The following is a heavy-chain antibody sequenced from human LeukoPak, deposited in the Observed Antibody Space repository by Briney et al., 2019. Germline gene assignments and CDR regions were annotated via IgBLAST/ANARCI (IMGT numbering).Heavy chain of an antibody. CDR1: GFTFSSYA. D-gene: IGHD7-27*01. J-gene: IGHJ4*02. CDR2: ITSNGDTT. Sequence: GGSLRLSCSASGFTFSSYAMHWVRQAPGKGLEYVSSITSNGDTTNYTDSVKGRFTISRDNSKNTLYLQMSSLRAEDTAVYYCLKDRLGTGDYWGQGTLVSVSS. V-gene: IGHV3-64D*06. CDR3: LKDRLGTGDY.